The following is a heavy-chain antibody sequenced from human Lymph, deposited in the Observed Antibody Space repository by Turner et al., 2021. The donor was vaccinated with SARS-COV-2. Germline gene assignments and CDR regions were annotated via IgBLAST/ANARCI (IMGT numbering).Heavy chain of an antibody. CDR1: GYTFTGYY. D-gene: IGHD3-3*01. CDR2: IHPNSGGT. CDR3: ARDVERYNDFWSGYSGGYGLDV. V-gene: IGHV1-2*02. Sequence: QVQLVQSGAEVTKPGASVKVSCKASGYTFTGYYMHWVRQAPGQGLEWMGWIHPNSGGTNYAQKFQGRVTMTRDTSISTAYMELSRLRSDDTAVYYCARDVERYNDFWSGYSGGYGLDVWGQGTTVTVSS. J-gene: IGHJ6*02.